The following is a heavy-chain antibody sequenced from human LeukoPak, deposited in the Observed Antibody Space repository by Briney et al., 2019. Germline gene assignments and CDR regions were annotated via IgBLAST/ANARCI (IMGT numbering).Heavy chain of an antibody. Sequence: SETLSLTCTVSGGSLSSSFWSWIRQPPGKGLEWIGYIYYTGNTNYNPSLKSRVTISVDKSKNQFSLKLSSVTAADTAVYYCARFSPIYYGSGTYWGTFDYWGQGTLVTVSS. CDR1: GGSLSSSF. J-gene: IGHJ4*02. CDR3: ARFSPIYYGSGTYWGTFDY. D-gene: IGHD3-10*01. CDR2: IYYTGNT. V-gene: IGHV4-59*12.